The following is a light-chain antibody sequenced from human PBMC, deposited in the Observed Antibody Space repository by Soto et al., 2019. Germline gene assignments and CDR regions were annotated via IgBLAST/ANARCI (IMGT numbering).Light chain of an antibody. CDR2: DVS. J-gene: IGLJ1*01. CDR1: SSDVGGYNY. V-gene: IGLV2-11*01. CDR3: CSYAGSYTHV. Sequence: QSALTQPRSVSVSPVQSVTISCTGTSSDVGGYNYVSWYQQHPGKAPKLMIYDVSKRPSGVPDRFSGSKSGNTASLTISGLQAEDEADYYCCSYAGSYTHVFGTGTKVTV.